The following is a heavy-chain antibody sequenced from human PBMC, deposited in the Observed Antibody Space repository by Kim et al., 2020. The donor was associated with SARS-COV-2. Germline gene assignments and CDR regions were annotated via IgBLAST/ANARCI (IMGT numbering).Heavy chain of an antibody. CDR2: IKQDGSEK. CDR3: ARHSPGQLDY. D-gene: IGHD6-13*01. V-gene: IGHV3-7*01. Sequence: GGSLRLSCAASGFTFSGYWMSWVRQAPGKGLEWVANIKQDGSEKFYVDSVKGRFTISRDNAKNSLYLQMNSLRAEDTAIYYCARHSPGQLDYWGQGTLVTVSS. J-gene: IGHJ4*02. CDR1: GFTFSGYW.